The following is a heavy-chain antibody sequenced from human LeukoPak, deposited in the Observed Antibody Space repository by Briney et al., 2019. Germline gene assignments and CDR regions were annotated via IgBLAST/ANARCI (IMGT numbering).Heavy chain of an antibody. Sequence: ASVKVSCKASGYTFTSYGISWVRQAPGQGLEWMGWISAYNDNTNYAQKFKGRVTMTTDTSTSTAYMELRSLRSDDTAVYYCARDNDRYYGSGGYYNGYDYWGQGTLVTVSS. CDR2: ISAYNDNT. V-gene: IGHV1-18*01. D-gene: IGHD3-10*01. CDR1: GYTFTSYG. CDR3: ARDNDRYYGSGGYYNGYDY. J-gene: IGHJ4*02.